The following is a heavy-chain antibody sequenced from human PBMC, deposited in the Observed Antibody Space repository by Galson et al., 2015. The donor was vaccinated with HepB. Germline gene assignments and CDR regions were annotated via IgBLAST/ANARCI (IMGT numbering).Heavy chain of an antibody. CDR2: ISHSGST. CDR1: GGSITNSY. J-gene: IGHJ6*02. Sequence: TLSLTCTVSGGSITNSYWSWVRQPPGKGLEWIGYISHSGSTTYNPSLKSRVTISVHTSKNQFSLRLSSVTAADTATYYCAYDSSGYFYYYGLDVWGQGTTVTVSS. CDR3: AYDSSGYFYYYGLDV. D-gene: IGHD3-22*01. V-gene: IGHV4-59*01.